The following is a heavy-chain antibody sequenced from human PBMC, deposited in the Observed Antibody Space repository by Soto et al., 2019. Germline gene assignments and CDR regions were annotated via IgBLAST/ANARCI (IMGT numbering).Heavy chain of an antibody. CDR2: IYTSGST. V-gene: IGHV4-4*07. Sequence: SETLSLTCTVSGGSIRSYYWSWIRQPAGKGLEWIWRIYTSGSTNYNPSLKSRVTMSVDTSKNQFSLKLSSVTAADTAVYYCARVWRCSSTSRYRWSYDAFDIWGQGTMVTVSS. J-gene: IGHJ3*02. D-gene: IGHD2-2*01. CDR3: ARVWRCSSTSRYRWSYDAFDI. CDR1: GGSIRSYY.